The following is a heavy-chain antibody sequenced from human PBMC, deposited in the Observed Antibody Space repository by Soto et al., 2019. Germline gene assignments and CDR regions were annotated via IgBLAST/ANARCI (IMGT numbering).Heavy chain of an antibody. J-gene: IGHJ5*02. D-gene: IGHD2-15*01. V-gene: IGHV3-74*01. CDR3: AREFCSGGNCYTYYFDP. CDR1: GLTFSRYW. CDR2: INTDGSNT. Sequence: GGSLRLSCAASGLTFSRYWMHWVRQAPGKGLVWVSHINTDGSNTNYADSVKGRFTISRDNAKSTLFLQMNSLRDEDTAVYYCAREFCSGGNCYTYYFDPWGQGIPVTVSS.